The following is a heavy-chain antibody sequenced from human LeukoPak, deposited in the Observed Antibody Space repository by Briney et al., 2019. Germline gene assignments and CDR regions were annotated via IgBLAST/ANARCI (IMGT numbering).Heavy chain of an antibody. J-gene: IGHJ4*02. D-gene: IGHD3-22*01. CDR2: NDYTGGA. CDR3: ARNGPHYYDNSGYLDS. V-gene: IGHV4-59*01. CDR1: GGSISSYY. Sequence: PSETLSPTCTVSGGSISSYYWSWIRQPPGKGLEWIGNNDYTGGANYNPSLKSRVTILVDTSKNQFSLKLISVTAADTAVYFCARNGPHYYDNSGYLDSWGQGALVTVSS.